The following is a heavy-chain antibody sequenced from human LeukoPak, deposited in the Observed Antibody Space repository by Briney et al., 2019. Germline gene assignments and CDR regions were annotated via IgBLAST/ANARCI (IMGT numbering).Heavy chain of an antibody. CDR3: ANEGGKD. CDR2: IKQDGSEK. J-gene: IGHJ4*02. CDR1: GFTFSKCA. D-gene: IGHD1-14*01. V-gene: IGHV3-7*03. Sequence: GGSLRLSCAASGFTFSKCAMSWVRQAPGKGLEWVANIKQDGSEKYYVDSVKGRFTISRDNAKNSLYLQMNSLRAEDTALYYCANEGGKDWGQGTLVTVSS.